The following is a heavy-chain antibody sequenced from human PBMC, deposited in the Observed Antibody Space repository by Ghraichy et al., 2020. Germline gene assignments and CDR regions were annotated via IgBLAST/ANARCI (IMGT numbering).Heavy chain of an antibody. CDR2: IYYSGST. D-gene: IGHD3-10*01. V-gene: IGHV4-59*01. Sequence: SETLSLTCTVSGGSISSYYWSWIRQPPGKGLEWIGYIYYSGSTNYNPSLKSRVTISVDTSKNQFSLKLSSVTAADTAVYYCARSMVRGVSDYWGQGTLVTVSS. CDR1: GGSISSYY. J-gene: IGHJ4*02. CDR3: ARSMVRGVSDY.